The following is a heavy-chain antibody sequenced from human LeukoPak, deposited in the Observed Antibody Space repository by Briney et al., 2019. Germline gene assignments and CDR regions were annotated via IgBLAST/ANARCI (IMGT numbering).Heavy chain of an antibody. CDR1: GFTFSNYA. D-gene: IGHD3-10*01. V-gene: IGHV3-30*04. Sequence: GRSLRLSCAASGFTFSNYAIHWVRQAPGKGLEWVAVISYDGSNKFHADSVKGRFTISRDNSKNTLYLQMNSLRAEDTAVYYCAKDGLPGYGMDVWGQGTTVTVSS. CDR3: AKDGLPGYGMDV. J-gene: IGHJ6*02. CDR2: ISYDGSNK.